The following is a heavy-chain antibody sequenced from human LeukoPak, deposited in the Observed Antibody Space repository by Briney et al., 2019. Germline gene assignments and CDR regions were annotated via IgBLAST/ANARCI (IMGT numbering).Heavy chain of an antibody. Sequence: PSETLSLTCTVSGGSISSYYWSWIRQPAGKGLEWIGRIYTSGSTNYNPSLKSRVTMSVDTSKNQFSLRLSSVTAADTAVYYCARHPQQQLLGVWFDPWGQGTLVTVSS. CDR2: IYTSGST. V-gene: IGHV4-4*07. D-gene: IGHD6-13*01. J-gene: IGHJ5*02. CDR1: GGSISSYY. CDR3: ARHPQQQLLGVWFDP.